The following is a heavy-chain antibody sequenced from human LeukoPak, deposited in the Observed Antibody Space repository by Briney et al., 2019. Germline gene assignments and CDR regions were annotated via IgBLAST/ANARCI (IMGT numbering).Heavy chain of an antibody. CDR1: GGTFTSYA. CDR2: ILPMFGTA. CDR3: ARGKVYDFWSGYSDYFDY. V-gene: IGHV1-69*05. D-gene: IGHD3-3*01. Sequence: ASVKVSCKASGGTFTSYAISWVRQAPGQGGEWMGGILPMFGTANYAQNIQGRVKITTDESTSTAYMELSSLRSEDTAVYYCARGKVYDFWSGYSDYFDYWGQGTLVTVSS. J-gene: IGHJ4*02.